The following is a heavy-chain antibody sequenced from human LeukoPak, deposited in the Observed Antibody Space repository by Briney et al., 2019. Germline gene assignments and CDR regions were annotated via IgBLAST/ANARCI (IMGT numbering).Heavy chain of an antibody. D-gene: IGHD3-10*01. J-gene: IGHJ6*03. Sequence: SETLSLTCTVSGGSISSGSYCWRWIRQPAGKGLEWIVHIHTSRNTNYNSSLKSRVTISVYTSKNQFSLKLSSVTAADTAVYYCARDPGIMVRGSRRGYDGNYYYMDVWGKGTTVTISS. CDR1: GGSISSGSYC. CDR3: ARDPGIMVRGSRRGYDGNYYYMDV. V-gene: IGHV4-61*09. CDR2: IHTSRNT.